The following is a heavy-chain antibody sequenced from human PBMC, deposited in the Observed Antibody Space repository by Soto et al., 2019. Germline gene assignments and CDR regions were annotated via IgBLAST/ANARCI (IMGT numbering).Heavy chain of an antibody. J-gene: IGHJ2*01. V-gene: IGHV2-5*02. Sequence: QTTLKESGPTLVKPTQTLTLTCTFSGFSLSTSGVSVGWIRQPPGKALEWLALIYWDDEQRYSPSVTNRITSSRDTSSTRVGLPTTDLDPVDRGTYYFAYGAMNWGYFDLWARGTLVTVS. CDR1: GFSLSTSGVS. CDR3: AYGAMNWGYFDL. D-gene: IGHD7-27*01. CDR2: IYWDDEQ.